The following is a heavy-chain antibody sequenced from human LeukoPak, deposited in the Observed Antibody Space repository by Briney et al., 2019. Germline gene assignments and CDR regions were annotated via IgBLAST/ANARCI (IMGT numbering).Heavy chain of an antibody. CDR3: ARDAGWGYYDL. CDR2: IDKHGSGK. D-gene: IGHD1-26*01. V-gene: IGHV3-7*01. CDR1: GFTFSISW. Sequence: GGSLRLSCVASGFTFSISWVTWVRQAPGKGLEWVANIDKHGSGKYYVDSVKGRFAISRDYASNSVFLQMDSLRAEDASVYYCARDAGWGYYDLWGQGTPVTVSS. J-gene: IGHJ4*02.